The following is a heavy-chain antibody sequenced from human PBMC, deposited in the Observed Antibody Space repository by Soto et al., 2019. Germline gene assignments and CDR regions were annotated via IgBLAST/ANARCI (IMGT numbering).Heavy chain of an antibody. CDR1: GYTFTSYC. D-gene: IGHD5-18*01. J-gene: IGHJ4*02. Sequence: ASVEVSCKASGYTFTSYCISWVRQAPGQGLEWMGWISAYNGNTNYAQKLQGRVTMTTDTSTSTAYMELRSLRSDDTAVYYCAREDPQQLWFRPFDYWGQGTLVTVSS. V-gene: IGHV1-18*04. CDR2: ISAYNGNT. CDR3: AREDPQQLWFRPFDY.